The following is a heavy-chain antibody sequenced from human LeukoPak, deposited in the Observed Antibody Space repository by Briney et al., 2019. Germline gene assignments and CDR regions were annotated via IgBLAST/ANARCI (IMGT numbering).Heavy chain of an antibody. V-gene: IGHV1-18*01. CDR2: ISAYNGNT. CDR3: ARTDYGDYSYYFDY. D-gene: IGHD4-17*01. CDR1: GYTFTNYG. J-gene: IGHJ4*02. Sequence: GASVKVSCKASGYTFTNYGISWVRQAPGQGLEWMGWISAYNGNTNYAQKVQGRVTMTTDTSTGTAYMELRSLRSDDTAVYYCARTDYGDYSYYFDYWGWGTLVTVSS.